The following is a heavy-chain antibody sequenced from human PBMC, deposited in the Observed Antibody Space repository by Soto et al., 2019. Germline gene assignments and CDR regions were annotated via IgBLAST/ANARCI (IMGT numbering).Heavy chain of an antibody. D-gene: IGHD2-21*02. CDR1: GYAFSSYA. CDR3: ARDGGDCGYRLTYYYYIGMDV. Sequence: AASVKVSCKASGYAFSSYAMHWVRQALGQRLEWMGWINIGSGNTEYSQNFQDRITITRDTSASTVYMELSSLRSEDTAVYYCARDGGDCGYRLTYYYYIGMDVWGQGTTVTVSS. J-gene: IGHJ6*02. V-gene: IGHV1-3*04. CDR2: INIGSGNT.